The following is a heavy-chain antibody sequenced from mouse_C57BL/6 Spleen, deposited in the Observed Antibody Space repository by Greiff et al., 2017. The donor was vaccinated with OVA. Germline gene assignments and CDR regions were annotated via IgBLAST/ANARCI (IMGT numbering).Heavy chain of an antibody. CDR3: ATLLDSYYEDLDY. J-gene: IGHJ2*01. V-gene: IGHV1-42*01. CDR1: GYSFTGYY. CDR2: INPSTGGT. D-gene: IGHD2-12*01. Sequence: VQLKESGPELVKPGASVKISCKASGYSFTGYYMNWVKQSPEQSLEWIGEINPSTGGTTYNQKFKAKATLTVDKSSSTAYMQLKSLTSEDSAVYYCATLLDSYYEDLDYWGQGTTLTVSS.